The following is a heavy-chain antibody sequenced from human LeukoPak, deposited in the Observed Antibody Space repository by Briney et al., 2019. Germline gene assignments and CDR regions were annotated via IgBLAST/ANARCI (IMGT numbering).Heavy chain of an antibody. D-gene: IGHD3-22*01. J-gene: IGHJ5*02. Sequence: SVKVSCKASGGTFSSYAISWVRQAPGQGLEWMGGIIPIFGTANYAQKFQGRVTITADESTSTAYMELSSLRSEDTAVYYCARDEVGGTMIQWGWFDPWGQGTLVTVSS. CDR3: ARDEVGGTMIQWGWFDP. CDR1: GGTFSSYA. V-gene: IGHV1-69*01. CDR2: IIPIFGTA.